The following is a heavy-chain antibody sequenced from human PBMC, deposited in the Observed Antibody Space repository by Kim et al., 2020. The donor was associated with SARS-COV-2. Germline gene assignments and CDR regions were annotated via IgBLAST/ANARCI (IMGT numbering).Heavy chain of an antibody. CDR3: AKDLLLVRTMDY. D-gene: IGHD2-8*01. CDR2: ISYDGSNK. Sequence: GGSLRLSCAASGFTFSSYGMHWVRQAPGKGLEWVAVISYDGSNKYYADSVKGRFTISRDNSKNTLYLQMNSLRAEDTAVYYCAKDLLLVRTMDYWGQGTLVTVSS. CDR1: GFTFSSYG. J-gene: IGHJ4*02. V-gene: IGHV3-30*18.